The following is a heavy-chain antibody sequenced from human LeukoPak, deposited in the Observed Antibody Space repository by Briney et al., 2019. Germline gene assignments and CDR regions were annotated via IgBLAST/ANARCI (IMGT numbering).Heavy chain of an antibody. J-gene: IGHJ4*02. Sequence: ASVKVSCKASGYTFTSYGISWVRQAPGQGLEWMGWISAYNGNTNYAQKFQGRVTMTRDTSISTAYMELSRLRSDDTAVYYCARDLYDFWSGLDYWGQGTLVTVSS. CDR2: ISAYNGNT. CDR1: GYTFTSYG. CDR3: ARDLYDFWSGLDY. V-gene: IGHV1-18*01. D-gene: IGHD3-3*01.